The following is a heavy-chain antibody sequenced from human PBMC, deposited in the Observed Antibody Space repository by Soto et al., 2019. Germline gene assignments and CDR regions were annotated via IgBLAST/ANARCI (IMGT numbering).Heavy chain of an antibody. V-gene: IGHV5-51*01. J-gene: IGHJ3*02. CDR1: GYDFSTHW. CDR3: ARLHDYGVIAFDI. D-gene: IGHD4-17*01. Sequence: GESLKISFKASGYDFSTHWIGWVRHMPGKGLQWMVIIYPSDSDTKYSPSFQGQVTISADKSISTAYLQWSSLKASDTAMYYCARLHDYGVIAFDIWGQGTMVTVSS. CDR2: IYPSDSDT.